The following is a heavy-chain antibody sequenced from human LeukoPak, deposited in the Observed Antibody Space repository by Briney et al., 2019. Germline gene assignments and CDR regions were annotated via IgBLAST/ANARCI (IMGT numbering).Heavy chain of an antibody. Sequence: ASVKVSCKASGYTFTSYYMHWVRQAPGQGLEWMGWINPNSGGTNYAQKFQGRVTMTRDTSISTAYMELSRLRSDDTAVYYCARDQGYCSSTSCPYYYYYMDVWGKGTTVTVSS. CDR2: INPNSGGT. CDR1: GYTFTSYY. CDR3: ARDQGYCSSTSCPYYYYYMDV. D-gene: IGHD2-2*01. J-gene: IGHJ6*03. V-gene: IGHV1-2*02.